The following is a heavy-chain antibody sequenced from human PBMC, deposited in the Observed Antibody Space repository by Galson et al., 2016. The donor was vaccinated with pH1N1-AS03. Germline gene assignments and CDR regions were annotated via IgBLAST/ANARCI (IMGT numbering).Heavy chain of an antibody. V-gene: IGHV1-69*13. CDR2: IIGMFGTT. D-gene: IGHD1-14*01. Sequence: SVKVSCKASGGTFSSYAISWVRQAPGQGLEWMGGIIGMFGTTNYAQKFQGRVTITADELTSTAYMELSSLRSEDTAVYYCARGNHHYHREFDYWGQGTLVTVSS. CDR1: GGTFSSYA. CDR3: ARGNHHYHREFDY. J-gene: IGHJ4*02.